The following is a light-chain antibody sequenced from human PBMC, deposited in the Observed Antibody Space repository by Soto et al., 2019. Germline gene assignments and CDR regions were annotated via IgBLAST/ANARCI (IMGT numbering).Light chain of an antibody. Sequence: QSVLTQPPSVSGAPGQKVTISCTGSSSNIGAGYDVHWYQQLPGTAPKLLISNINQRPSGVPDRFSGSKSGTSASLAISGLQSEDEADYSCASWDDSLNGYVFGTGTKLTVL. CDR2: NIN. CDR3: ASWDDSLNGYV. V-gene: IGLV1-40*01. J-gene: IGLJ1*01. CDR1: SSNIGAGYD.